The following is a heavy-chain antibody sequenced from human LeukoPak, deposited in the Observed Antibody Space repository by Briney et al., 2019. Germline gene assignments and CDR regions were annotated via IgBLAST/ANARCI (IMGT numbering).Heavy chain of an antibody. J-gene: IGHJ3*02. CDR2: ISGSGGRT. CDR3: AKPRSASKLRDAFDI. D-gene: IGHD2-15*01. CDR1: GFTFRDYA. V-gene: IGHV3-23*01. Sequence: GGSLRLSCAAAGFTFRDYAMSWVRQAPGKGLEWVSIISGSGGRTDYADSVKGRFTISRDNSRNTLYLQMHRLRVEDTAVYYCAKPRSASKLRDAFDIWGQGTMVTVSS.